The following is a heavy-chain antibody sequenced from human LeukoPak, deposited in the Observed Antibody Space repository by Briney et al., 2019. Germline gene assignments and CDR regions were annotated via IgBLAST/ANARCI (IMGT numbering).Heavy chain of an antibody. CDR3: ARVYYDSSGYPYYFDY. CDR1: GDSISHYY. Sequence: WETLSLTCTVSGDSISHYYWSWIRQPAGKGLEWIGRIYTNVGTSYDPSLKSRVIVSVDTSKNQFSLKLNSVTAADTAVYYCARVYYDSSGYPYYFDYWGQGTLVTVSS. V-gene: IGHV4-4*07. J-gene: IGHJ4*02. CDR2: IYTNVGT. D-gene: IGHD3-22*01.